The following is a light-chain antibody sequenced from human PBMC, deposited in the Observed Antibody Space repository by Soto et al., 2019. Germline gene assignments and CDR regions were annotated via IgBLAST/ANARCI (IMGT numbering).Light chain of an antibody. V-gene: IGKV3-15*01. Sequence: EIVMTQSPATLSVSPGERATLSCRASQSVSSNLAWYQQKPGQAPRLLIYGASTRATGIPARFSGSGSGTEFTLTISRLEPEDFAVYYCQQYGSSPSFGGGTKVDIK. CDR1: QSVSSN. J-gene: IGKJ4*01. CDR3: QQYGSSPS. CDR2: GAS.